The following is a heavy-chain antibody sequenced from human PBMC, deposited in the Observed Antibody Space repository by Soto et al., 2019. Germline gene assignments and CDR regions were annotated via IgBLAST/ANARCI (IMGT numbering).Heavy chain of an antibody. CDR1: VYTFTTKT. V-gene: IGHV1-3*01. CDR3: ARLDYDY. J-gene: IGHJ4*02. Sequence: QVQLVQSGAEVKKPGASVKISCKTSVYTFTTKTIHWVRQAPGQSLEWMGWITPGNGNTKYSQNFQGRVTITRDTSASTAYMELSSLRSEDTAVYYCARLDYDYWGQGTLVTVSS. CDR2: ITPGNGNT.